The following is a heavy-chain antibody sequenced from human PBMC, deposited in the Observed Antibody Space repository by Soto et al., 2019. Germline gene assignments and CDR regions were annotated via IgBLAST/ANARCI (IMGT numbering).Heavy chain of an antibody. J-gene: IGHJ4*02. V-gene: IGHV3-23*01. D-gene: IGHD3-9*01. Sequence: EVQLLESGGGLVQPGGSLRLSCAASGFTFSSYAMSWVRQAPGKGLEWVSAISGGGGSTYYADSVKGRFTISRDNSKNTLYLQMNSLGDEDTAVYYCAKDYFYDILTGYYIGGFDYWGQGTLVTVSS. CDR2: ISGGGGST. CDR3: AKDYFYDILTGYYIGGFDY. CDR1: GFTFSSYA.